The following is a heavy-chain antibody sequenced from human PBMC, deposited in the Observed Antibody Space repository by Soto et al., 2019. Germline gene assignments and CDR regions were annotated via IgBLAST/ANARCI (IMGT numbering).Heavy chain of an antibody. CDR2: ISSSSSYI. Sequence: GGSLRLSCAASGFTFSSYSMNWVRQAPGKGLEWVSSISSSSSYIYYADSVKGRFTISRDNAKNSLYLQMNSLRAEDTAVYYCARDSYSGYDHYYYYGMDVWGQGTTVTVSS. D-gene: IGHD5-12*01. J-gene: IGHJ6*02. V-gene: IGHV3-21*01. CDR3: ARDSYSGYDHYYYYGMDV. CDR1: GFTFSSYS.